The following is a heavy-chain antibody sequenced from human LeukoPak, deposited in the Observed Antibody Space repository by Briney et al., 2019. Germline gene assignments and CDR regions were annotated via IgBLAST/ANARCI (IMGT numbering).Heavy chain of an antibody. CDR1: GGSISSYY. CDR3: AREGPNLYSSSWAPIPHSYYYGMDV. Sequence: SETLSLTCTVSGGSISSYYWSWIRQPAGKGLEWIGLIYTGGSTNYNPSLKSRVTMSVDTSKNQSSLQLSSVTAADTAVYYCAREGPNLYSSSWAPIPHSYYYGMDVWGQGTTVTVSS. CDR2: IYTGGST. J-gene: IGHJ6*02. V-gene: IGHV4-4*07. D-gene: IGHD6-13*01.